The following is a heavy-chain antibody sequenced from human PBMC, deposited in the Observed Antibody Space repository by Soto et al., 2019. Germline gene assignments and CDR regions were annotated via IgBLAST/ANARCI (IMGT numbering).Heavy chain of an antibody. D-gene: IGHD2-21*02. J-gene: IGHJ4*02. CDR1: AVSFSYDG. CDR2: IWHDGTNR. CDR3: ARDTRLALGDEGAFDQ. Sequence: PGGSLRLSCVASAVSFSYDGMHWVRQAPGKWLEWVAVIWHDGTNRYYADSVSGRFTISRDNSKNTLYLEMNSLRDEDTAVYFWARDTRLALGDEGAFDQWGQGXLVTVYS. V-gene: IGHV3-33*01.